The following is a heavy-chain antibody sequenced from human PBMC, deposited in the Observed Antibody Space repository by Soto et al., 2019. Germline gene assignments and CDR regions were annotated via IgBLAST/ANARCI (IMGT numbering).Heavy chain of an antibody. CDR2: IYYRGST. D-gene: IGHD3-16*02. CDR1: GGSISSGGYY. V-gene: IGHV4-31*03. Sequence: QVQLQESGPGLVKPSQTLSLTCTVSGGSISSGGYYWSWSRQHPGKGLEWIGYIYYRGSTYYNPSLTSGGTISVDTSKNQFSLTQRSVSAADTAVYYCARLHQALRLGEVALYYFDYGGQGTRVTVSS. CDR3: ARLHQALRLGEVALYYFDY. J-gene: IGHJ4*02.